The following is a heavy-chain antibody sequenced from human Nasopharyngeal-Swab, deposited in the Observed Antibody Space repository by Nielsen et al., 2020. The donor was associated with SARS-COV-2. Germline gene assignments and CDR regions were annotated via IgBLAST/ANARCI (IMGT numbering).Heavy chain of an antibody. CDR1: GFNFNNYG. V-gene: IGHV3-30*18. Sequence: GGSLRLSCEASGFNFNNYGMHWVRQAPGKGLEWVAVISYEGSKKFYVASVEGRFTVSRDFSKNTLFLQMSSLRPEDTAVYYCAKATQIFWFGQFRNDAFDVWGQGTLVTVSS. J-gene: IGHJ3*01. CDR2: ISYEGSKK. CDR3: AKATQIFWFGQFRNDAFDV. D-gene: IGHD3-10*01.